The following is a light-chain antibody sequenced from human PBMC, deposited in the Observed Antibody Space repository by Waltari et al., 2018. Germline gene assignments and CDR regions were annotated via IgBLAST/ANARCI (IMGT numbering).Light chain of an antibody. CDR1: QSVDNY. J-gene: IGKJ5*01. CDR2: YAS. Sequence: EIVLTQSTATLSLSPGERATLSCRASQSVDNYLAWYQQKPGQAPRLLIYYASNRATGIPARFSGSGSGTDFTLTISSLEPEDFAVYYCQQRRNWITFGQGTRLEIK. CDR3: QQRRNWIT. V-gene: IGKV3-11*01.